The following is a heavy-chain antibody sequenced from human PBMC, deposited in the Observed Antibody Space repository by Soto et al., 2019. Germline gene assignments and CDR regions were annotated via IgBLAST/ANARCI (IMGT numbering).Heavy chain of an antibody. CDR1: GGSINSYY. CDR3: ARGLISGYYLYDAFDI. CDR2: IYYSGST. V-gene: IGHV4-59*01. Sequence: SETLSLTCTVSGGSINSYYWGWIRQPPGKGLEWIGYIYYSGSTNYNPSLKSRVTISVDTSKNQFSLKLSSVTAADTAVYYCARGLISGYYLYDAFDIWGQGTMVT. J-gene: IGHJ3*02. D-gene: IGHD3-22*01.